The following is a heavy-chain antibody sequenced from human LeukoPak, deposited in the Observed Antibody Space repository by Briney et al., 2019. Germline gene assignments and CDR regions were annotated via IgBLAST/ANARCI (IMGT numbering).Heavy chain of an antibody. V-gene: IGHV3-33*01. D-gene: IGHD1-14*01. Sequence: PGGSLRLSCAASGLSFRSYGMHWVRQAPGKGLERVAIIWFDGSDKYYGDSVKGRFTISRDNSKNTLYLQMNSLRVEDTAVYYCARDLNREDFDYWGQGTLVAVSS. CDR1: GLSFRSYG. J-gene: IGHJ4*02. CDR3: ARDLNREDFDY. CDR2: IWFDGSDK.